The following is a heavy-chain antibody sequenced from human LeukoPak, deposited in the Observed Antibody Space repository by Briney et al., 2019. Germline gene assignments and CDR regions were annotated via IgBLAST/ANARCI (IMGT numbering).Heavy chain of an antibody. CDR1: GGTFSSHA. V-gene: IGHV1-69*05. J-gene: IGHJ4*02. CDR3: ARGATAHDFDY. D-gene: IGHD1-26*01. Sequence: ASVKVSCKASGGTFSSHAISWVRQAPGQGLEWMGGIIPIFGTANYAQKFQGRVTITTDESTSTAYMELSSLRSEDTAVYYCARGATAHDFDYWGQGTLVTVSS. CDR2: IIPIFGTA.